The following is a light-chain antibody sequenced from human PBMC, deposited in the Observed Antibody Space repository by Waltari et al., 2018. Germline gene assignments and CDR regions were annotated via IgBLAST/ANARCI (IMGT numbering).Light chain of an antibody. CDR3: SSYSTSGTWV. CDR2: DVN. J-gene: IGLJ3*02. Sequence: QSALTQPASVSGSPGQSITISCTGTSNDVRGYNYVSWCQQHPGKAPNPLIYDVNKRPSGVSNRFSGSKSGNTASLTISGLQTEDEADYYCSSYSTSGTWVFGGGTKLAVL. CDR1: SNDVRGYNY. V-gene: IGLV2-14*03.